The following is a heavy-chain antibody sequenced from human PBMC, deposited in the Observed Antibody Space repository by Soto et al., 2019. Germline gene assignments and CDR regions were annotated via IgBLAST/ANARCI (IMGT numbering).Heavy chain of an antibody. CDR2: INPSGGST. CDR3: ARVNGPERRDNCFDP. V-gene: IGHV1-46*01. D-gene: IGHD4-17*01. CDR1: GYTFTSYY. Sequence: ASVKVSCKASGYTFTSYYMHWVRQAPGQGLEWMGIINPSGGSTSYAQKFQGRVTMTRDTSTSTVYMELSSLRSEDTAVYYCARVNGPERRDNCFDPWGQGTLVTVS. J-gene: IGHJ5*02.